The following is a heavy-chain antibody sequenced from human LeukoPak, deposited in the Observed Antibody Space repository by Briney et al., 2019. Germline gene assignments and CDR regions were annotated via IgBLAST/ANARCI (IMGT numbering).Heavy chain of an antibody. CDR2: IYYSGST. V-gene: IGHV4-59*12. D-gene: IGHD2-15*01. CDR3: ARAFTPYYGMDV. J-gene: IGHJ6*02. CDR1: GGSISSYY. Sequence: SETLSLTCSVSGGSISSYYWSWIRQTPGKGLEWIGYIYYSGSTSYNPSFKGRVTISVDTSTDHFSLKLSSVTAADTAVYYCARAFTPYYGMDVWGQGTTVTVSS.